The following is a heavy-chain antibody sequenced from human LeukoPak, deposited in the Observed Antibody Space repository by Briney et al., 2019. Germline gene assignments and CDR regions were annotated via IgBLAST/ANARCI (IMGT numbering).Heavy chain of an antibody. Sequence: GGSLRLSCAAPGFTFSDYYMSWIRQAPGKGLEWVSYISSSGSTIYYADSVKGRFTISRDNAKNSLYLQMNSLRAEDTAVYYCARDSSLLRYFDWLFHWGQGTLVTVSS. V-gene: IGHV3-11*01. CDR1: GFTFSDYY. D-gene: IGHD3-9*01. CDR3: ARDSSLLRYFDWLFH. CDR2: ISSSGSTI. J-gene: IGHJ5*02.